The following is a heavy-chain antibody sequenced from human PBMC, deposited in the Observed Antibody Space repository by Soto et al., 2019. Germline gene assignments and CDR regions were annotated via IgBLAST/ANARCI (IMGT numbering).Heavy chain of an antibody. Sequence: QVQLQESGPGLVKPSQTLSLTCSVSGGSITSGGYSWTWIRHQPGKALQWIGYVFDSGKTYYTPSLKGRLTLSVDTAKNLFSLELSSVTAADTAVYFCARGSGYYRNFDSWGQGTLVSVSS. CDR3: ARGSGYYRNFDS. V-gene: IGHV4-31*02. J-gene: IGHJ4*02. CDR2: VFDSGKT. CDR1: GGSITSGGYS. D-gene: IGHD3-3*01.